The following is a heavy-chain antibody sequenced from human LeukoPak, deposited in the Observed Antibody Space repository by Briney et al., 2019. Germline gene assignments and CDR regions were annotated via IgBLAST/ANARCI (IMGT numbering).Heavy chain of an antibody. V-gene: IGHV3-7*05. CDR1: GFSFSSRW. D-gene: IGHD3-16*01. J-gene: IGHJ4*02. CDR2: TKEDGSEK. CDR3: ARHGNYDFDY. Sequence: GGSLRLSCAASGFSFSSRWMSRVRQAPGKGLEWVAKTKEDGSEKYYVDSVKGRFTISRDNANNSLYLQMNSLRAEDTAVYYCARHGNYDFDYWGQGTLVTVSS.